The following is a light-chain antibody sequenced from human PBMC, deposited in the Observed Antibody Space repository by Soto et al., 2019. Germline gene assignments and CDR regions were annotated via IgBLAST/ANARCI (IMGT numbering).Light chain of an antibody. CDR1: SSDVGRYNL. V-gene: IGLV2-23*02. CDR3: CSFANNNTPSWV. CDR2: EVT. J-gene: IGLJ3*02. Sequence: QSALTQPASVSGSPGQSITISCTGTSSDVGRYNLVSWYQHHPGKAPKLIISEVTKRPSGVSNRFSGSKSGNTASLTISGLQAEDEADYYCCSFANNNTPSWVFGGGTKLTVL.